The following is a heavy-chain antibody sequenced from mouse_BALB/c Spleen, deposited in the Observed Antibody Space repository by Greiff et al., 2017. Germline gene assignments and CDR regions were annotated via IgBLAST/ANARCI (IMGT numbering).Heavy chain of an antibody. CDR1: GFTFSSYA. D-gene: IGHD1-1*01. CDR3: GRHPRGSSYVDYAMDY. CDR2: ISSGGSYT. V-gene: IGHV5-9-3*01. J-gene: IGHJ4*01. Sequence: EVQVVESGGGLVKPGGSLKLSCAASGFTFSSYAMSWVRQTPEKRLEWVATISSGGSYTYYPDSVKGRFTISRDNAKNTLYLQMSSLKSEDTAMYYCGRHPRGSSYVDYAMDYWGQGTSVTVSS.